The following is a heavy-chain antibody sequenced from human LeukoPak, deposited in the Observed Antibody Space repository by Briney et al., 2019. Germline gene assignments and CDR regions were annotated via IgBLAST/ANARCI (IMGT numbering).Heavy chain of an antibody. V-gene: IGHV3-64*04. D-gene: IGHD3-9*01. J-gene: IGHJ4*02. CDR1: GFTFSSYA. CDR2: GSSDGGTT. CDR3: AKALADWPLPFNFDY. Sequence: PGGSLRLSCAASGFTFSSYAMHWVRQAPGKGLEYVSAGSSDGGTTYYADSVKGRFTISRDNSKNTLYLQMNSLRAEDTAVYYCAKALADWPLPFNFDYWGQGTLVTVAS.